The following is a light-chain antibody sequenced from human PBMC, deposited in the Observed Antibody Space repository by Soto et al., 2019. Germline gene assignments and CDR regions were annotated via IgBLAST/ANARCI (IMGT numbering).Light chain of an antibody. Sequence: SYELTQPPSVSVSPGQTASITCSGDKLGDKFASWYQQKPGQSPVLVMYQDSKRPSGIPERFSGSNSGNTATLTIRGTQAMDEADYYCQAWDNSIVLFGGGTKVTVL. V-gene: IGLV3-1*01. CDR3: QAWDNSIVL. CDR1: KLGDKF. J-gene: IGLJ2*01. CDR2: QDS.